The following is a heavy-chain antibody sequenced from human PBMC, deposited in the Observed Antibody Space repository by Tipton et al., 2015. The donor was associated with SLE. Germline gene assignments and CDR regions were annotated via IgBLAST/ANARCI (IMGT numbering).Heavy chain of an antibody. CDR3: ASIAGVTPYFDY. D-gene: IGHD5-18*01. CDR1: GFTFSSYW. Sequence: VQLVQSGGGLVQPGGSLRLSCAASGFTFSSYWMHWVRQAPGKGLVWVSRINSDGSSTSYADSVKGRFTISRDNAKNTLYLQMNSLRAEDTAVYYCASIAGVTPYFDYWGQGTLVTVSS. V-gene: IGHV3-74*02. J-gene: IGHJ4*02. CDR2: INSDGSST.